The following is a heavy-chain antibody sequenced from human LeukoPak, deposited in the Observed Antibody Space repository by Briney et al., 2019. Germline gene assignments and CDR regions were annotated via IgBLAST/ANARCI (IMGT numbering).Heavy chain of an antibody. CDR1: GFTLSSYW. D-gene: IGHD3-3*01. V-gene: IGHV3-7*01. CDR2: IKQDGSEK. Sequence: GGSLRLSCAASGFTLSSYWMSWVRQAPGKGLEWVANIKQDGSEKYYVDSVKGRFTISRDNAKNSLYLQMNSLRAEDTAVYYCARGAVRSSREGYYGMDVWGQGTTVTVSS. CDR3: ARGAVRSSREGYYGMDV. J-gene: IGHJ6*02.